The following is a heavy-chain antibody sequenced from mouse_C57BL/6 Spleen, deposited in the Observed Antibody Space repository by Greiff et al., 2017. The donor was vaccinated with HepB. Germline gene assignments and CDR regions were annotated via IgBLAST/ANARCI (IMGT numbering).Heavy chain of an antibody. V-gene: IGHV1-50*01. CDR2: IDPSDSYT. J-gene: IGHJ3*01. CDR1: GYTFTSYW. Sequence: QVQLQQPGAELVKPGASVKLSCKASGYTFTSYWMQWVKQRPGQGLEWIGEIDPSDSYTNYNQKFKGKATLTVDTSSSTAYMQLSSLTSEDSAVYYCARRSPAWFAYWGQGTLVTVSA. CDR3: ARRSPAWFAY.